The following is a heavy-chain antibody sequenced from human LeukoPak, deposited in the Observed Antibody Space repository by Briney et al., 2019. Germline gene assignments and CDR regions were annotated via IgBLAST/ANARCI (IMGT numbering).Heavy chain of an antibody. D-gene: IGHD2-21*01. CDR2: VYYGGST. CDR1: GYTVSSNS. CDR3: ARVAKDCGGDCFVDS. V-gene: IGHV3-66*01. Sequence: GGSLKLSCAPSGYTVSSNSVSWIRQIPGKGLEWVSAVYYGGSTFYADSVKGRFTSSSDISKNTWNLQMNSLRAEDTAVYYCARVAKDCGGDCFVDSWGQGTQVTVSS. J-gene: IGHJ4*02.